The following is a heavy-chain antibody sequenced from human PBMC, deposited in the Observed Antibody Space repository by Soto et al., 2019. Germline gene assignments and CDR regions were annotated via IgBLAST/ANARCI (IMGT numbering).Heavy chain of an antibody. V-gene: IGHV3-23*01. J-gene: IGHJ3*02. CDR2: ISDSGGNT. CDR1: GFTFSNYA. CDR3: AKCSRGSGYENALDI. Sequence: GGSLRLSCAASGFTFSNYAMNWVRQAPGKGLEWVSGISDSGGNTYNADSVKGRFTISRDNSKTTLYLQMNSLRAEDTAVYYCAKCSRGSGYENALDIWGQGTMVTVSS. D-gene: IGHD5-12*01.